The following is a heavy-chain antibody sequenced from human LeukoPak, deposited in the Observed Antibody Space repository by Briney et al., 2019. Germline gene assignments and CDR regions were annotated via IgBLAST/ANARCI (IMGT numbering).Heavy chain of an antibody. CDR3: ARVRGSGYSYGGDFDY. CDR2: INTNTGNP. CDR1: GYTFTSYA. V-gene: IGHV7-4-1*02. Sequence: ASVKVSCKASGYTFTSYAMYWVRQAPGEGLEWVGWINTNTGNPTYAQGFTGRFVFSLDTSVSTAYLQISSLKAEDTAVYYRARVRGSGYSYGGDFDYWGQGTLVTVSS. J-gene: IGHJ4*02. D-gene: IGHD5-18*01.